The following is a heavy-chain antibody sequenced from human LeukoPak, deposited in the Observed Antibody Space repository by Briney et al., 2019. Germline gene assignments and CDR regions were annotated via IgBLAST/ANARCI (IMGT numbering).Heavy chain of an antibody. CDR1: GGSISSYY. D-gene: IGHD6-25*01. CDR3: ARHPRQTYYYYMDV. J-gene: IGHJ6*03. Sequence: PSETLSLTCTVSGGSISSYYWSWIRQPPGKGLEWIGYIYYSGSTYYDPSLKSRVTISVDTSKNQFSLKVNSVTAADTAVYYCARHPRQTYYYYMDVWGKGTTVIISS. CDR2: IYYSGST. V-gene: IGHV4-59*08.